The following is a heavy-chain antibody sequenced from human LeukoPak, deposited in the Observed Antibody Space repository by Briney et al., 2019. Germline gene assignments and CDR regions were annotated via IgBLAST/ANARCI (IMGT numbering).Heavy chain of an antibody. CDR2: INPGRGNT. CDR3: ARDRDWGSSDPFDY. D-gene: IGHD7-27*01. J-gene: IGHJ4*02. CDR1: GYTFTSYY. V-gene: IGHV1-46*01. Sequence: GASVKVSCKASGYTFTSYYMHWVRQVPGQGLEWVGIINPGRGNTNYAQNFHGRVTLTRDTSTSTIYMELSSLRSEDTAVYYCARDRDWGSSDPFDYWGQGTLVTVSS.